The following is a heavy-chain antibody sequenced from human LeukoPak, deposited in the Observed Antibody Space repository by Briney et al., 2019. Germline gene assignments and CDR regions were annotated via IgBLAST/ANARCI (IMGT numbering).Heavy chain of an antibody. J-gene: IGHJ6*02. CDR3: AREPNWGYYYYGMDV. CDR1: RGSFSGYY. V-gene: IGHV4-34*01. D-gene: IGHD7-27*01. CDR2: IDHSGST. Sequence: PSETLSLTCAVYRGSFSGYYWSWIRQPPGKGLEWIGEIDHSGSTNYNPSLKSRVTISVDTSKNQFSLKLSSVTAADTAVYYCAREPNWGYYYYGMDVWGQGTTVTVSS.